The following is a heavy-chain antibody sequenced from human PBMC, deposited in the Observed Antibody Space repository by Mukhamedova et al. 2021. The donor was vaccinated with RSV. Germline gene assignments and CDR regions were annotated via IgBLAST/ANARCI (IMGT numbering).Heavy chain of an antibody. CDR3: ARDRYSSGWSPLFDY. J-gene: IGHJ4*02. D-gene: IGHD6-19*01. Sequence: GLEWVGRTRNKANSYTTEYAASVKGRFTISRDDSKNSLYLQMNSLKTEDTAVYYCARDRYSSGWSPLFDYWGQGTLVP. CDR2: TRNKANSYTT. V-gene: IGHV3-72*01.